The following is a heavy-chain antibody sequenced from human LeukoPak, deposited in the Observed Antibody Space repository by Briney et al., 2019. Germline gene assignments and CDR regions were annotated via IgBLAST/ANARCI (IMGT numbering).Heavy chain of an antibody. V-gene: IGHV4-34*01. CDR1: GGSFSGYY. Sequence: SETLSLTCAVYGGSFSGYYVSWIRQPPGKGLEWVGEINHSGSTNYNPSLKSRVTISVDTSKNQFSLKRSSVTAADTAVYYCARGKAGGAAVFLRLCHFDYWGQGTLVTVSS. J-gene: IGHJ4*02. D-gene: IGHD6-13*01. CDR2: INHSGST. CDR3: ARGKAGGAAVFLRLCHFDY.